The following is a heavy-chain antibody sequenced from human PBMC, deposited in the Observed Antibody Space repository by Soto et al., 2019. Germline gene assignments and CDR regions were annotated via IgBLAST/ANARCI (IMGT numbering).Heavy chain of an antibody. Sequence: QVQLVESGGGVVQPGRSLRLSCAASGFTFSSYGMHWVRQAPGKGLEWVSVISHDGSNKYYADSVKGRFTISRDNSKNTLYLQMNGLGAEDTAVYYCAKGDRIAAAGHFDYWGQGTLVPVSS. CDR2: ISHDGSNK. J-gene: IGHJ4*02. D-gene: IGHD6-13*01. CDR3: AKGDRIAAAGHFDY. CDR1: GFTFSSYG. V-gene: IGHV3-30*18.